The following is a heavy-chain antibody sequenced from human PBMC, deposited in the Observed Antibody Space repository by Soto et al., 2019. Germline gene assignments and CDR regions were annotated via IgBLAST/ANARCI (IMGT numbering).Heavy chain of an antibody. CDR3: GRGSYYPSFDF. Sequence: GGSLRLSCAASGFSFSGHCMQRVRQSPRKGLLWLARINTDGIGTTYADSVKGRFTISRDNAKNTLYLEMNSLRNEDTAVYFCGRGSYYPSFDFRWQRTLVTFCS. V-gene: IGHV3-74*01. D-gene: IGHD1-26*01. J-gene: IGHJ4*02. CDR1: GFSFSGHC. CDR2: INTDGIGT.